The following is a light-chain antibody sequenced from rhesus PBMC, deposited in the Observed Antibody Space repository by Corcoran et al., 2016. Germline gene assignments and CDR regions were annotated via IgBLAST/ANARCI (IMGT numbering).Light chain of an antibody. Sequence: DIQMTQSPSSLSASVGDTVTITCRASQGISSYLNWFQQKPGKAPKLQIYAATTLQSGVPSRFSGRGSGTDFTLTISSLQAEDFATYYCQQYKSYPYSFGQGTKVEIK. V-gene: IGKV1-28*02. J-gene: IGKJ2*01. CDR3: QQYKSYPYS. CDR2: AAT. CDR1: QGISSY.